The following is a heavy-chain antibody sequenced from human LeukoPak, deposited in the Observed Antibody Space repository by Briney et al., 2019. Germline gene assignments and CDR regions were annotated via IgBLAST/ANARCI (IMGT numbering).Heavy chain of an antibody. V-gene: IGHV1-2*06. Sequence: GASVKVSCKASGYTLTDYYMHWVRQAPGQGLEWMGRINPNSGGTNYAQKFQGRVTMTRDTSISTVYMELSRLRSDDTAVYYCARVGSYESSGYYEYWGQGTLVTVSS. D-gene: IGHD3-22*01. J-gene: IGHJ4*02. CDR2: INPNSGGT. CDR1: GYTLTDYY. CDR3: ARVGSYESSGYYEY.